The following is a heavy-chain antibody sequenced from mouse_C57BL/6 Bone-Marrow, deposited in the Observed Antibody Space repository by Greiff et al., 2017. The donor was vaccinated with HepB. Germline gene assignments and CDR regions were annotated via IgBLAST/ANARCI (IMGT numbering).Heavy chain of an antibody. J-gene: IGHJ2*01. D-gene: IGHD1-1*01. Sequence: QVQLQQSGPELVKPGASVKISCKASGYAFSSSWMNWVKQRPGKGLEWIGRIYPGDGDTNYNGKFKGKATLTADKSSSTAYMQRSSLTSEDSAVYFCARRGIYYNYFDYWGQGTTLTVSS. CDR1: GYAFSSSW. V-gene: IGHV1-82*01. CDR3: ARRGIYYNYFDY. CDR2: IYPGDGDT.